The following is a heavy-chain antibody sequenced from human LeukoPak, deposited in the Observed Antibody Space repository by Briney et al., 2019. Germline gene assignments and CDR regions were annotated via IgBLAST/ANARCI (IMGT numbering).Heavy chain of an antibody. Sequence: GGSLRLSCAASGFTFSIYSMHWVRQAPDKGLEWVAVTSYGGSNKYYADSVKGRFTISRDNSKNTLYLQMNSLRAEDTAVYYCAKEGPAAMYYFDYWGQGTLVTVSS. J-gene: IGHJ4*02. D-gene: IGHD2-2*01. CDR3: AKEGPAAMYYFDY. CDR1: GFTFSIYS. V-gene: IGHV3-30*04. CDR2: TSYGGSNK.